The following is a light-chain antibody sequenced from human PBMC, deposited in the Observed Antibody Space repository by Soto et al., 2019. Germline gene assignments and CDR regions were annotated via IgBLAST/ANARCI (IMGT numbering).Light chain of an antibody. V-gene: IGLV2-14*03. Sequence: QSALTRPASVSGSPGQSITISCTGTSSDIGAYNFVSWYQQHPDKAPKLMLYDVNIRPSGVSNRFSGSKSGNTASLTISGLQAEDEADYYCTSWTTSTTMIFGGGTKVTVL. CDR1: SSDIGAYNF. CDR3: TSWTTSTTMI. J-gene: IGLJ2*01. CDR2: DVN.